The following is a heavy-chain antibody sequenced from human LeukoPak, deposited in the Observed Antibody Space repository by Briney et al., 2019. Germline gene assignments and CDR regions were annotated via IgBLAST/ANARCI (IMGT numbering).Heavy chain of an antibody. V-gene: IGHV4-59*01. CDR2: IYYSGST. CDR1: GGSISSYY. CDR3: ARVASSGYTYYFDY. J-gene: IGHJ4*02. D-gene: IGHD3-22*01. Sequence: SETLSLTCTVSGGSISSYYWSWIRQPPGEGLEWIGNIYYSGSTNYNPSLKSRVTISVDTSKNHFSLNLTSVTAADTAVYYCARVASSGYTYYFDYWGQGTLVTVSS.